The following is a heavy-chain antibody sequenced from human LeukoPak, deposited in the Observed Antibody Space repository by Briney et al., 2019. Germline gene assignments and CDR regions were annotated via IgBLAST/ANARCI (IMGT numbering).Heavy chain of an antibody. J-gene: IGHJ4*02. CDR3: AKSGLVTAIRSYFDY. V-gene: IGHV3-23*01. Sequence: PGGSLRLSCAASGFTFSDYSMKWVRQAPGKGLEWVSTISGSGGSTYYADSVKGRFTISRDNSKNTLSLQMNSLRAEDTAVYYCAKSGLVTAIRSYFDYWGQGTLVTVSS. CDR1: GFTFSDYS. D-gene: IGHD2-21*02. CDR2: ISGSGGST.